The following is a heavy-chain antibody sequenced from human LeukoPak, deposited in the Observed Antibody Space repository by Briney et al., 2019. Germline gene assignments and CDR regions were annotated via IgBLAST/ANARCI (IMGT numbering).Heavy chain of an antibody. CDR2: ISAYNGNS. CDR1: GGTFSNYA. J-gene: IGHJ4*02. CDR3: ARVHSYCSTTSCLDY. V-gene: IGHV1-18*01. D-gene: IGHD2-2*01. Sequence: ASVKVSCKASGGTFSNYAISWVRQAPGQGLEWMGWISAYNGNSNYAQKFQGRVTMTTDTSTSTGYMELRSLRSDDTAVYYCARVHSYCSTTSCLDYWGQGTLVTVSS.